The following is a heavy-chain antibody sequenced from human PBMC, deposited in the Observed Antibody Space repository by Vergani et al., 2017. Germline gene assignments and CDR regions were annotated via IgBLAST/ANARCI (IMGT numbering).Heavy chain of an antibody. D-gene: IGHD4-17*01. V-gene: IGHV4-59*11. Sequence: QVQLHESGPGLVKPSQTLSLTCFVSGGSISGHYWSWIRQTPGKGLEWIAYIYYGGRTKYNPSLESRVTISVDPSKNQFSLRVGSVITEDTAVYYCARAPGGYGDYGVYYGGDVWGQGTTVIVSS. J-gene: IGHJ6*01. CDR3: ARAPGGYGDYGVYYGGDV. CDR2: IYYGGRT. CDR1: GGSISGHY.